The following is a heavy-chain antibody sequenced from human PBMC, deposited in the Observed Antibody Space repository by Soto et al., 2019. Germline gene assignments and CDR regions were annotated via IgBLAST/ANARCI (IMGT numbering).Heavy chain of an antibody. CDR1: GFTFSSYW. J-gene: IGHJ6*03. V-gene: IGHV3-7*01. CDR2: IKQDGSEK. D-gene: IGHD1-26*01. Sequence: GGSLRLSCAASGFTFSSYWMSWVRQAPGKGLEWVANIKQDGSEKYYVDSVKGRFTISRDNAKNSLYLQMNSLRAEDTAVYYCAREGYWYYYYMDVWGKGTTVTVSS. CDR3: AREGYWYYYYMDV.